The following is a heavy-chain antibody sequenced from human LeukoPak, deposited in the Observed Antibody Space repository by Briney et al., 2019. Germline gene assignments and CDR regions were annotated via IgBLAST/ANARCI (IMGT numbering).Heavy chain of an antibody. CDR3: ARDSPPFDQ. CDR1: GGSISNDY. CDR2: IYISGST. Sequence: SETLSLTCTVSGGSISNDYWSWIRQPAGKVLEWIGRIYISGSTNYNSSFKSRVAMSIDASKNEFSLKLSSVPAADTAVYYCARDSPPFDQWGQGTLVTVFS. V-gene: IGHV4-4*07. J-gene: IGHJ4*02.